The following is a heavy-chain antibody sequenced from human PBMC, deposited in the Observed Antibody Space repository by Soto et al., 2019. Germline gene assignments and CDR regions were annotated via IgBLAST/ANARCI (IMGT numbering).Heavy chain of an antibody. D-gene: IGHD1-7*01. CDR3: AKGITGTNWFPFDY. J-gene: IGHJ4*02. V-gene: IGHV3-23*01. CDR1: GFTFSNYG. CDR2: ISSTGGTT. Sequence: GGSLRLSCAASGFTFSNYGMHWVRQAPGKGLEWVSAISSTGGTTYYEDSVKGRYTISRDNSKNTLYLQMNSLRAEDTAVYYCAKGITGTNWFPFDYWGQGTLVTVSS.